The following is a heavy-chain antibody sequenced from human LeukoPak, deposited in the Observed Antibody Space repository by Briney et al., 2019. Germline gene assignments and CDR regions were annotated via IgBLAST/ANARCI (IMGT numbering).Heavy chain of an antibody. V-gene: IGHV1-3*03. Sequence: ASVKVSCKASGYTFTSYAMHWVRQAPGQRREWMGWINAGNGNTKYSQEFQRRVTITRATSASTAYMELSSLRSQDMAVYYCATDRGPLYDFWSGYYFKWGENWFDPWGQGTLVTVSS. CDR3: ATDRGPLYDFWSGYYFKWGENWFDP. J-gene: IGHJ5*02. CDR1: GYTFTSYA. CDR2: INAGNGNT. D-gene: IGHD3-3*01.